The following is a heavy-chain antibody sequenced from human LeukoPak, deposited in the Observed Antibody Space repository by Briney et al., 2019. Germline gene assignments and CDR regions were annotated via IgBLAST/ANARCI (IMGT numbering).Heavy chain of an antibody. CDR2: MNDDGTIT. CDR3: ARSVPGNAFDI. J-gene: IGHJ3*02. D-gene: IGHD2-2*01. CDR1: GFTFSSYW. V-gene: IGHV3-74*01. Sequence: PGGSLRLSCAASGFTFSSYWMHWFRQAPGKGLVWVSRMNDDGTITTYADSVKGRFTISRDNAKNRLYLQMNSLRVEGTAVYYCARSVPGNAFDIWGQGTMVTVPS.